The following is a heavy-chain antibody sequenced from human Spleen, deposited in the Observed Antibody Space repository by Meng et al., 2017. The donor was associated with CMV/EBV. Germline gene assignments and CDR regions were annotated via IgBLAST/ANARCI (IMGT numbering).Heavy chain of an antibody. CDR1: GYTFTDHY. J-gene: IGHJ5*02. CDR2: MNAKSGDT. Sequence: ASVKVSCKASGYTFTDHYIHWVRQAPGQGLEWVGWMNAKSGDTRYAEKFQGRVTMTRATSVTTAYMEMTRLTSDDTAVYFCASVGCSSTSCISDGFDPWGQGTLVTVSS. V-gene: IGHV1-2*02. D-gene: IGHD2-2*01. CDR3: ASVGCSSTSCISDGFDP.